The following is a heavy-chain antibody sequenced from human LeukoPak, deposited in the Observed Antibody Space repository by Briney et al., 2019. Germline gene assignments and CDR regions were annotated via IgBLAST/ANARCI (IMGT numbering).Heavy chain of an antibody. V-gene: IGHV1-46*01. J-gene: IGHJ5*02. D-gene: IGHD6-13*01. CDR2: INPSGGST. CDR3: ARDLSSEQAAAGTPGWFDP. CDR1: GYTFTSYY. Sequence: ASVKVSCKASGYTFTSYYMHWVRQAPGQGLEWMGIINPSGGSTNYAQKSQGRVTMTRDMSTSTVYMELSSLRSEDTAVYYCARDLSSEQAAAGTPGWFDPWGQGTLVTVSS.